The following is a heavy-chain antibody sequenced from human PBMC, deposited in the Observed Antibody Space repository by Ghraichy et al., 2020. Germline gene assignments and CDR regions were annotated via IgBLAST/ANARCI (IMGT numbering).Heavy chain of an antibody. CDR1: GFTFSSYW. CDR2: IKQDGSEK. V-gene: IGHV3-7*01. Sequence: GGSLRLSCAASGFTFSSYWMSWVRQAPGKGLEWVANIKQDGSEKYYVDSVKGRFTISRDNAKNSLYLQMNSLRAEDTAVYYCARADSGSYYNYYGMDVWGQGTTVTVSS. CDR3: ARADSGSYYNYYGMDV. J-gene: IGHJ6*02. D-gene: IGHD1-26*01.